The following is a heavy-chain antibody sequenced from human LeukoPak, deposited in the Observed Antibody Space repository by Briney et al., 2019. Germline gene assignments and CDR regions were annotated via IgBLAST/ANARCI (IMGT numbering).Heavy chain of an antibody. V-gene: IGHV4-59*01. Sequence: NPSETLSLTCAVSGGSISSYYWSWIRQPPVKGLEWIGYIYYSGSTNYNPSLKSRVTISVDTSKNQFSLKLSPVTAADTAVYYCARSRFRMDLWGRGTLVTVSS. CDR1: GGSISSYY. J-gene: IGHJ2*01. D-gene: IGHD2-15*01. CDR3: ARSRFRMDL. CDR2: IYYSGST.